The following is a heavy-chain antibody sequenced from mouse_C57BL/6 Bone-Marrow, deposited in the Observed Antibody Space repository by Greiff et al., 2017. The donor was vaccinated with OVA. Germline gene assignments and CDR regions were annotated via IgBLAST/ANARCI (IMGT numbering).Heavy chain of an antibody. CDR1: GFNINDDY. V-gene: IGHV14-4*01. D-gene: IGHD2-2*01. J-gene: IGHJ4*01. Sequence: EVHLVESGAELVRPGASVKLSCTASGFNINDDYMHWVKQRPEQGLEWIGWIDPEDGDTEYASKFQGKATITADTSSNTAYLQLSSLTSEDTAVYYCTRGGSTMVTPYAMDYWGKGTSVTVSS. CDR2: IDPEDGDT. CDR3: TRGGSTMVTPYAMDY.